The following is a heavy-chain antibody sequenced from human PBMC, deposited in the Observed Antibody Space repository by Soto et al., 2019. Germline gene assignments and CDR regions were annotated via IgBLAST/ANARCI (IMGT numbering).Heavy chain of an antibody. CDR2: ISGSGGST. CDR1: GFTFSSYA. CDR3: AKKGPFLEWLLSPEDAFDI. Sequence: EVQLLESGGGLVQPGGSLRLSCAASGFTFSSYAMSWVRQAPGKGLEWVSAISGSGGSTYYADSVKGRFTISRDNSKNTLYLKMNSLRAEDTAVYYCAKKGPFLEWLLSPEDAFDIWGQGTMVTVSS. V-gene: IGHV3-23*01. D-gene: IGHD3-3*01. J-gene: IGHJ3*02.